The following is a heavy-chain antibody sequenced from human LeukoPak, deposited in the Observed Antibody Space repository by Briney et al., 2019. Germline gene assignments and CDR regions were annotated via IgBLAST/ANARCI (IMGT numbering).Heavy chain of an antibody. CDR1: GFTFSSYW. J-gene: IGHJ4*02. CDR2: RKQDGSEK. CDR3: ARDWIAVGATSDY. Sequence: GGSLRLSCAASGFTFSSYWMSWVRQAPAKGLEWVANRKQDGSEKYYVDSVKGRFTISRGNAKNSLYLQMNSLRAEDTAVYYCARDWIAVGATSDYWGQGTLVTVSS. V-gene: IGHV3-7*01. D-gene: IGHD1-26*01.